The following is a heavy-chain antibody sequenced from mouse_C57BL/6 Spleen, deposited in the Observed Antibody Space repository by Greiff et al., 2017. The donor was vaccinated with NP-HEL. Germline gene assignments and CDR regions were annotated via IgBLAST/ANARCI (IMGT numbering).Heavy chain of an antibody. CDR1: GYSFTGYY. V-gene: IGHV1-42*01. D-gene: IGHD4-1*01. Sequence: EVKLMESGPELVKPGASVKISCKASGYSFTGYYMNWVKQSPEKSLEWIGEINPSTGGTTYNQKFKAKATLTVDKSSSTAYMQLKSLTSEDSAVYYCARSDWDVWYFDVWGTGTTVTVSS. CDR3: ARSDWDVWYFDV. CDR2: INPSTGGT. J-gene: IGHJ1*03.